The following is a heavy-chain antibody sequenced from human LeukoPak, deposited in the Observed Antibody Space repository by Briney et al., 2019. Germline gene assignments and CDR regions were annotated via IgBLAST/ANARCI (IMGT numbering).Heavy chain of an antibody. D-gene: IGHD3-22*01. J-gene: IGHJ4*02. Sequence: GGSLRLSCAASGFTFSSYAMSWVRLTPGKGLEWVSTISGRAGTTHYADSVKGRFTISRDNSKNSLYLQMNSLRAEDTAVYYCASPLGGYLVGWCYWGQGTLVTVSS. V-gene: IGHV3-23*01. CDR3: ASPLGGYLVGWCY. CDR2: ISGRAGTT. CDR1: GFTFSSYA.